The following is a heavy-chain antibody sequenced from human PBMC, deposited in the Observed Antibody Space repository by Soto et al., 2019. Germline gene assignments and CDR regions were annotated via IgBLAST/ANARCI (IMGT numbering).Heavy chain of an antibody. CDR2: IYYSGST. J-gene: IGHJ6*02. V-gene: IGHV4-61*01. CDR3: ARGQEGMDV. CDR1: GGSVSSGSYY. Sequence: QVQLQESGPGLVKPSETLSLTCTVSGGSVSSGSYYWSWIRQPPGKGLEWIGYIYYSGSTNYNPSLTSRVTISVDTSKNQFSLKLSSVTAADTAVYYCARGQEGMDVWGQGTTVTVSS.